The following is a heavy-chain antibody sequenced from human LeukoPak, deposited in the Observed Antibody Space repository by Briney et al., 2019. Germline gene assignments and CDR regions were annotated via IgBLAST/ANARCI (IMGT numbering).Heavy chain of an antibody. CDR1: GDSISNSVYY. J-gene: IGHJ4*02. CDR3: ARVRDSFDY. Sequence: SETLSLTCTVSGDSISNSVYYWSWIRQHPGQGLEWIGYIHHSGSAYYSPTLKSRLTISVDTAKNQFSLQMSSVTVADTAVYYCARVRDSFDYWGQGTLVTVSS. CDR2: IHHSGSA. V-gene: IGHV4-31*02.